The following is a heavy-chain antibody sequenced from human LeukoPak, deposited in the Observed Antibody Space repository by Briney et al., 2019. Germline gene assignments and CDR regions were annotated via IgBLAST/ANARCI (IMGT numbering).Heavy chain of an antibody. V-gene: IGHV4-34*01. CDR2: INHSGST. D-gene: IGHD3-10*01. J-gene: IGHJ4*02. CDR1: GGSFSGYY. Sequence: SETLSLTCAVYGGSFSGYYWSWIRQPPGKGLEWIGEINHSGSTNYNPPLKSRVTISVDTSKNQFSLKLSSVTAADTAVYYCARTSLWFGESSWGQGTLVTVSS. CDR3: ARTSLWFGESS.